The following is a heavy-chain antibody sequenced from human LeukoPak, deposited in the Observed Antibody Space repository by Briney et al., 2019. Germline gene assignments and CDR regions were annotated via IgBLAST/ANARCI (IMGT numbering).Heavy chain of an antibody. CDR2: ISSSSSYI. V-gene: IGHV3-21*01. CDR3: ASFDFWSGPDY. J-gene: IGHJ4*02. CDR1: GFAFSSYS. Sequence: GGSLRLSCAASGFAFSSYSMNWVRQAPGKRLEWVSSISSSSSYIYYADSVKGRFTISRDNAKNSLYLQMNSLRAEDTAAYYCASFDFWSGPDYWGQGTLVTVSS. D-gene: IGHD3-3*01.